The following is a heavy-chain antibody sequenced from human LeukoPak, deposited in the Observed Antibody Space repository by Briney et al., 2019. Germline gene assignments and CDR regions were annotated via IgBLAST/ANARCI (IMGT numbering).Heavy chain of an antibody. J-gene: IGHJ4*02. Sequence: QSGGSLRLSCAASGFTFDDYGMSWVRQAPGKGLEWVSGINWNGGSTGYADSVKGRFTISRDNAKNSLYLQMNSLRAEDTAVYYCARDGGSAWFLDYWGQGTLVTVSS. CDR2: INWNGGST. V-gene: IGHV3-20*04. CDR3: ARDGGSAWFLDY. D-gene: IGHD6-19*01. CDR1: GFTFDDYG.